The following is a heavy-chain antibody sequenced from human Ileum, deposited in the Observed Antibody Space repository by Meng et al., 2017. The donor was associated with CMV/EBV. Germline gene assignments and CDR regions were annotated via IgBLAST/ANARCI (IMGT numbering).Heavy chain of an antibody. CDR2: INRDGSER. J-gene: IGHJ4*02. CDR1: GFTLTNYW. D-gene: IGHD4-23*01. Sequence: GESLKISCTVSGFTLTNYWMDWVRQAPGKGLEWVANINRDGSERNYVDSVKGRFTISRDSARNSLYLQLNSLRVEDTAVYYCSRENSGLDYWGQGKLVT. V-gene: IGHV3-7*01. CDR3: SRENSGLDY.